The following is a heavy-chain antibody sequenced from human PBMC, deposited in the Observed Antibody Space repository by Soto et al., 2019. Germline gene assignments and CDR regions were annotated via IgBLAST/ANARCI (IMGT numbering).Heavy chain of an antibody. J-gene: IGHJ6*02. CDR3: ARDRVGGSWNYASSWHYYYAMDV. CDR2: ISGSGGST. CDR1: GFTFSSYA. Sequence: GESLKISCAASGFTFSSYAMSWVRQAPGKGLEWVSAISGSGGSTYYADSVKGRFTISRDNSKNTLNLQMNSLRAEDTAVYSCARDRVGGSWNYASSWHYYYAMDVWGQGTTVTVSS. D-gene: IGHD1-7*01. V-gene: IGHV3-23*01.